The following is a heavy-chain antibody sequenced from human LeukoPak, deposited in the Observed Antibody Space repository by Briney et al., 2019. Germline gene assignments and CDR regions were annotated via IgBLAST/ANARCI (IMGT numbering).Heavy chain of an antibody. CDR3: SKDISAGGLDV. Sequence: QPGGSLRLSCVASGFIVNDRAMHWVRQTPGKGLEWVAGVFWNGVDKGYADSVKGRFTIFRDNAKNSMYLQMNSLRIEDTALYYCSKDISAGGLDVWGPGTPVTVSS. D-gene: IGHD3-16*02. V-gene: IGHV3-9*01. CDR1: GFIVNDRA. CDR2: VFWNGVDK. J-gene: IGHJ6*02.